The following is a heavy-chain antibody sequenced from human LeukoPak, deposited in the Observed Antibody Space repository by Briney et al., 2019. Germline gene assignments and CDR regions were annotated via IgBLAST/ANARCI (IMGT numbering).Heavy chain of an antibody. Sequence: ASVKVSCKASDYTFTSYGINWVRQAPGQGLEWMGWMNPNSGNTGYAQKFQGRITMTRNTSISTAYMELSSLRSEDTAVYYCARVYYGSGSYSSYNWFDPWGQGTLVTVSS. J-gene: IGHJ5*02. CDR2: MNPNSGNT. D-gene: IGHD3-10*01. CDR3: ARVYYGSGSYSSYNWFDP. CDR1: DYTFTSYG. V-gene: IGHV1-8*02.